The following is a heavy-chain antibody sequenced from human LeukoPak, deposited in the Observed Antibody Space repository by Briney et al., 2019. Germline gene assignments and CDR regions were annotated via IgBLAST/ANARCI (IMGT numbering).Heavy chain of an antibody. J-gene: IGHJ3*02. CDR3: AKNRWAARIIIDAFDI. CDR1: GFTFSSYA. Sequence: GGSLRLSCAASGFTFSSYAMSWVRQAPGKGLEWVSSISGNGGSTYYAVSVQGRFTISRDDSKNTLYLQMNSLKVEDTAVYYCAKNRWAARIIIDAFDIWGQGTMVTVSS. CDR2: ISGNGGST. V-gene: IGHV3-23*01. D-gene: IGHD6-6*01.